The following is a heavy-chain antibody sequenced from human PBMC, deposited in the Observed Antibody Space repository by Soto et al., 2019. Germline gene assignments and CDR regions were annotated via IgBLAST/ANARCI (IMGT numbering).Heavy chain of an antibody. V-gene: IGHV3-21*01. D-gene: IGHD3-22*01. CDR2: ISSSISYI. CDR1: GFTFSSYS. CDR3: ARHPSGYFDAFDI. Sequence: PGGSLRLSCAASGFTFSSYSMNWVRQAPGKGLEWVSSISSSISYIYYADSVKGRFTISRDNAKNSLYLQMNSLRAEDTAVYYCARHPSGYFDAFDIWGQGTMVTVSS. J-gene: IGHJ3*02.